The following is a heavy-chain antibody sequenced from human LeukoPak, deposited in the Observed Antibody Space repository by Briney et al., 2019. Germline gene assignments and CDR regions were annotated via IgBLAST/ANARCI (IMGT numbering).Heavy chain of an antibody. D-gene: IGHD5-12*01. Sequence: WIRQAPGKGLEYASGISSNGGSTYYANSVKGRFTISRDNSKNTLYLQMGSLRAEDMAVYYCARAGGYGGYVDFDYWGQGNLVTVSS. CDR3: ARAGGYGGYVDFDY. J-gene: IGHJ4*01. V-gene: IGHV3-64*01. CDR2: ISSNGGST.